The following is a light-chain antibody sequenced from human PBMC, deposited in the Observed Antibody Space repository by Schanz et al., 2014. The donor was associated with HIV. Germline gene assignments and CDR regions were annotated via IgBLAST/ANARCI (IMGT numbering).Light chain of an antibody. V-gene: IGKV3D-20*02. J-gene: IGKJ4*01. CDR3: QQRSNWPLT. CDR1: QSVSSSY. Sequence: EIVLTQSPGTLSLSPGERATLSCRTSQSVSSSYLDWYQQKPGQAPRLLIYDASNRATGIPARFSGSGSGTDFTLTISSLEPEDFAVYYCQQRSNWPLTFGGGTKLEIK. CDR2: DAS.